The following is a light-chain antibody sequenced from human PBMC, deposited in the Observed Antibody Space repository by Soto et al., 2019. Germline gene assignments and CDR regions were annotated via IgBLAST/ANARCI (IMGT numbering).Light chain of an antibody. V-gene: IGKV3-15*01. J-gene: IGKJ1*01. CDR3: QQYNKWRT. CDR1: ESVSSS. CDR2: GAS. Sequence: EIVMTQSPATLSVSPGERVTLSCRASESVSSSIAWYQQRTGQAPRLLIYGASTRATGIPARFSGSGSGTEFTLTSSSQQSEDFAIYYCQQYNKWRTFGQGTKVEIK.